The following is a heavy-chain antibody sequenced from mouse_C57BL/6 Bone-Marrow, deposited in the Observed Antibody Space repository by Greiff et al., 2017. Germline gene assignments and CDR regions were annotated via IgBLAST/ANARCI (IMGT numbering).Heavy chain of an antibody. J-gene: IGHJ4*01. V-gene: IGHV1-15*01. CDR1: GYTFTDYE. Sequence: VQLQQSGAELVRPGASVTLSCKASGYTFTDYEMHWVKQTPVHGLEWIGAIAPETGGTAYNQKFKGKAILTADKSSSTAYMALRSLTSGDSAVYYCTRRTTVVAKGYYAMDYWGQGTSVTVSS. CDR3: TRRTTVVAKGYYAMDY. CDR2: IAPETGGT. D-gene: IGHD1-1*01.